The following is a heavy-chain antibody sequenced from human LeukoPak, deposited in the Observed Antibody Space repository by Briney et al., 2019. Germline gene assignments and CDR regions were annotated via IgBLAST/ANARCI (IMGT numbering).Heavy chain of an antibody. J-gene: IGHJ4*02. Sequence: PGGSLRLSCAASGFTFSSYSMNWVRQAPGKGLEWVSYISSSSGTIYYADSVKGRFTISRDNAKNSLYLQMNSLRDEDTAVYYCASYNWNDAPFDYWGQGTLVTVSS. CDR2: ISSSSGTI. V-gene: IGHV3-48*02. D-gene: IGHD1-1*01. CDR1: GFTFSSYS. CDR3: ASYNWNDAPFDY.